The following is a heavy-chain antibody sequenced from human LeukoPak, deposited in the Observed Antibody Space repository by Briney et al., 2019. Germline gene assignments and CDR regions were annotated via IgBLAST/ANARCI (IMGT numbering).Heavy chain of an antibody. CDR2: INPSGGST. J-gene: IGHJ4*02. CDR3: AGGRCSSTSCYLLDY. D-gene: IGHD2-2*01. CDR1: GYASTCSY. V-gene: IGHV1-46*03. Sequence: AAVKVSCQPSGYASTCSYMYGVRQAPGPGVEWMGIINPSGGSTSYEQTVQGRGTMTRDTSTSTVYLELSSLRSEDTAVYYCAGGRCSSTSCYLLDYWGQGTLVTVSS.